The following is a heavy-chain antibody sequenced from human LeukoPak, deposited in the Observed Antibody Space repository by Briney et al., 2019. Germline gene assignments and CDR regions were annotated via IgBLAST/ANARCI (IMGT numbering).Heavy chain of an antibody. CDR3: ARGHGVWYYFDSSGSVFDY. CDR1: GYTFTSYD. D-gene: IGHD3-22*01. J-gene: IGHJ4*02. Sequence: ASVTVSCKASGYTFTSYDINWVRQAPGQGLEWMGWMNPNSGNTGYAQKFQGRVTMTRNTSISTAYMELSSLRSEDTAVYYCARGHGVWYYFDSSGSVFDYWGQGALVTVSS. V-gene: IGHV1-8*01. CDR2: MNPNSGNT.